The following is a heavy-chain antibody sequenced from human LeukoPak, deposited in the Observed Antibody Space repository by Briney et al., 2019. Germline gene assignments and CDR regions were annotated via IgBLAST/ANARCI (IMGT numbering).Heavy chain of an antibody. J-gene: IGHJ4*02. CDR2: INAGNGNT. CDR3: ARLEVVVVTAEYYFDY. D-gene: IGHD2-21*02. Sequence: GASVKVSCKASGYTFTSYAMHWVRQAPGQRLEWMGWINAGNGNTKYSQKFQGRVTITRDTSASTAYMELSSLRSEDTAVYYCARLEVVVVTAEYYFDYWGQGTLVTVSS. CDR1: GYTFTSYA. V-gene: IGHV1-3*01.